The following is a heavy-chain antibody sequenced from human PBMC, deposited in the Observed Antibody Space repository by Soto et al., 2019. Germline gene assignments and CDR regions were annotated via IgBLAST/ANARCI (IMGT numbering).Heavy chain of an antibody. CDR1: GYTFTSYD. CDR2: MNPNSGNT. J-gene: IGHJ3*02. D-gene: IGHD2-15*01. CDR3: ARGGGYCSGGSCYIDAFDI. Sequence: QVQLVQSGAEVKKPGASVKVSCKASGYTFTSYDINWVRQANGQGLEWMGWMNPNSGNTGYAQKFRGRVTMTRNTSISTADMELSSLRSEDTAVYYCARGGGYCSGGSCYIDAFDIWGQGTMVTVSS. V-gene: IGHV1-8*01.